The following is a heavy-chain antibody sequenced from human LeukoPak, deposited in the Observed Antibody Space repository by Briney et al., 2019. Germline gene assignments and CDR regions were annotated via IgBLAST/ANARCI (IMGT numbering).Heavy chain of an antibody. J-gene: IGHJ3*02. CDR3: ARDDSSSSANAFDI. Sequence: ASVKASCKASGYTFTGYHMHWVRQAPGQGLEWMGWINSNTGDTNYAQEFQGRVTMTRDTSISTAYMDLSSLRSDDTAVYYCARDDSSSSANAFDIWGQGTTVSVSS. CDR1: GYTFTGYH. V-gene: IGHV1-2*02. D-gene: IGHD6-6*01. CDR2: INSNTGDT.